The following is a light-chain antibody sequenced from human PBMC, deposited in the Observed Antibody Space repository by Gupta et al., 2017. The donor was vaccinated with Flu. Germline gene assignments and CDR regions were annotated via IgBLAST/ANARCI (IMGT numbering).Light chain of an antibody. CDR2: GAS. V-gene: IGKV3-15*01. Sequence: TQSPPTLSVSPGERATLSCRASQTVTSNLAWYQQKPGQAPRLLIYGASTRATGVSARCSCSGYGTEFTLTISCLQSEDVAGYYCQQYNNWWTFGQGTKVEIK. J-gene: IGKJ1*01. CDR3: QQYNNWWT. CDR1: QTVTSN.